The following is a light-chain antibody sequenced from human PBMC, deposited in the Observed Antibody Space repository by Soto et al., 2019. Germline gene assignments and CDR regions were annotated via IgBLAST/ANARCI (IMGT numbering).Light chain of an antibody. CDR3: QQYNNWPLP. J-gene: IGKJ1*01. CDR1: QSVGRN. CDR2: GAS. V-gene: IGKV3-15*01. Sequence: EIRVTQSAATLSVSPRERATLSCRASQSVGRNLAWYQQKPGQAPRLLIYGASTRATGIPARFSGSGSGTEFTLTISSLQSEDFAVYYCQQYNNWPLPFGQGTKVAIK.